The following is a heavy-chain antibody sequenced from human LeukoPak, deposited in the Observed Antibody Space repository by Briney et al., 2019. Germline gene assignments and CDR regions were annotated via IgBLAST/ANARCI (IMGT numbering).Heavy chain of an antibody. Sequence: GGSLRLSCVASGFTFADHVFHWIRQVPGKGLEWLAFISEDDDTYYADSVQGRFTISRDNSKNSLYLELQSLTTDDAALYYCVKEASDPYFFDFWGQGTLVTVSS. CDR1: GFTFADHV. J-gene: IGHJ4*02. CDR3: VKEASDPYFFDF. V-gene: IGHV3-43*02. CDR2: ISEDDDT.